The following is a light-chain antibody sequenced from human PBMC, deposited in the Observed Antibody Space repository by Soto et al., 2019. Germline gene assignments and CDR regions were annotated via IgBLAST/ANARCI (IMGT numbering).Light chain of an antibody. Sequence: QSVLTQPPSASGTPGQTITISCSGGSSNIGINTVSWYEHLPGTAPRLLIYGNNQRPSGVPDRFSGSKSGTSASLAISGLQSEDEAHYYCATWDDSLDVHVFGTGTKVTVI. CDR3: ATWDDSLDVHV. CDR2: GNN. CDR1: SSNIGINT. V-gene: IGLV1-44*01. J-gene: IGLJ1*01.